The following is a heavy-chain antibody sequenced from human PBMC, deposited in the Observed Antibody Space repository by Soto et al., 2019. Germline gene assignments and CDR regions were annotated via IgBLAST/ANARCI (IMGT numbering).Heavy chain of an antibody. D-gene: IGHD3-22*01. J-gene: IGHJ4*02. CDR2: IIPIFGTA. V-gene: IGHV1-69*06. CDR3: AGYDSSGYFPPGYFDY. Sequence: QVQLVQSGAEVKKPGSSVKVSCKASGGTFSSYAISWVRQAPGQGLEWMGGIIPIFGTANYAQKFQGRVTINADKSTSTAYMELSSLRSEDTAVYYCAGYDSSGYFPPGYFDYWGQGTLVTVSS. CDR1: GGTFSSYA.